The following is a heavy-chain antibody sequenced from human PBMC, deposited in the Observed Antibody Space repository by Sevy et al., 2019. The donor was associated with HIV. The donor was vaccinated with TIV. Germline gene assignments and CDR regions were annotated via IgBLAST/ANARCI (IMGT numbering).Heavy chain of an antibody. V-gene: IGHV3-21*01. CDR3: AREPVAGTVY. Sequence: GGSLRLSCAASGFTFSIYSMNWVRQAPGKGLEWVSSISGSGTYIYYVDSVKGRFTISRDNAKNLLYLQMNSLRAEDTAVYYCAREPVAGTVYWGQGTLVTVSS. CDR2: ISGSGTYI. D-gene: IGHD6-19*01. J-gene: IGHJ4*02. CDR1: GFTFSIYS.